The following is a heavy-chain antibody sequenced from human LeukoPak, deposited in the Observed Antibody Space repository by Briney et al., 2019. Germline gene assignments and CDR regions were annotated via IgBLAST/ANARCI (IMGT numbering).Heavy chain of an antibody. Sequence: PGGSLILSCAASGFTFSSYAMHWVRQAPGKGLEYVSAISSNGGSTYYADSVKGRFTISRDNSKNTLYLQMSSLRTEDTAVFYCVRYIISAYYLDYWGQGTLVTVSS. D-gene: IGHD3-3*01. CDR1: GFTFSSYA. V-gene: IGHV3-64D*06. CDR2: ISSNGGST. J-gene: IGHJ4*02. CDR3: VRYIISAYYLDY.